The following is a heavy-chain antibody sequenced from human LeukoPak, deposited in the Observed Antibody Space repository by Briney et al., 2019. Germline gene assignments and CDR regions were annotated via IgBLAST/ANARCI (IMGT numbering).Heavy chain of an antibody. J-gene: IGHJ4*02. CDR1: GGSISSYY. V-gene: IGHV4-39*01. D-gene: IGHD5-18*01. Sequence: SETLSLTRTVSGGSISSYYWGWIRQPPGKGLEWIGSIYYSGSTYYNPSLKSRVTISVDTSKTQFSLKLSSVTAADTAVYYCARHLRGYSYGYLDYWGQGTLVTVSS. CDR2: IYYSGST. CDR3: ARHLRGYSYGYLDY.